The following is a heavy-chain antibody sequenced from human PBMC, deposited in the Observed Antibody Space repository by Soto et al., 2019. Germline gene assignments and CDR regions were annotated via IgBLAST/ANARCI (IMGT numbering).Heavy chain of an antibody. CDR2: IYYSGST. D-gene: IGHD3-3*01. J-gene: IGHJ6*03. Sequence: PSETLSLTCTVSGGSISSYYWSWIRQPPGKGLEWIGYIYYSGSTNYNPSLKSRVTVSVDTSKNQFSLKLNSVTAADTAVYYCAGGSTIDYYYFYYYMDVWGKGTTVTVSS. CDR1: GGSISSYY. V-gene: IGHV4-59*01. CDR3: AGGSTIDYYYFYYYMDV.